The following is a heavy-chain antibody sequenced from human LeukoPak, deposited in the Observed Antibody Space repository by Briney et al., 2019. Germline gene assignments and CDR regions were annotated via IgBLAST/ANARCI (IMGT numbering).Heavy chain of an antibody. D-gene: IGHD1-26*01. V-gene: IGHV3-21*01. J-gene: IGHJ6*03. CDR1: GFTFSSYN. Sequence: PGGSLRLSCAASGFTFSSYNMNWVRQAPGKGLEWVSSITSGSSYRFYADSVKSRFTISRDNAKNSLYLQMNSLRAEDTAVYYCARDPYSGRYGNYYYYFMDVWGKGTTVTISS. CDR3: ARDPYSGRYGNYYYYFMDV. CDR2: ITSGSSYR.